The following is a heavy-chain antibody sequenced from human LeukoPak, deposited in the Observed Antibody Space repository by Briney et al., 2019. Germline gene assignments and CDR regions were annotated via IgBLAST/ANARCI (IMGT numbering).Heavy chain of an antibody. V-gene: IGHV3-21*06. D-gene: IGHD2-2*01. J-gene: IGHJ6*03. CDR1: GFTFSSYA. CDR3: AKRAGRGNSYQFMDV. Sequence: GGSLRLSCAASGFTFSSYAMSWVRQAPGKGLEWIASVSSSSGYFHYADSVKGRFTVSRDNANSSVALQMNSLRPDDTAVYYCAKRAGRGNSYQFMDVWGKGTTVTVSS. CDR2: VSSSSGYF.